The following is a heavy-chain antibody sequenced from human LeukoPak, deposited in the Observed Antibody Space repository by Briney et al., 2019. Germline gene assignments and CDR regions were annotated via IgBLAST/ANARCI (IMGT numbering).Heavy chain of an antibody. CDR1: GFTFSSYE. D-gene: IGHD2-15*01. CDR3: VRDRQHCSGGNCYSEDLPDY. J-gene: IGHJ4*02. V-gene: IGHV4-59*12. CDR2: IDYSGTT. Sequence: GSLRLSCAASGFTFSSYEMNWVRQAPGKGLEWIGNIDYSGTTDYNPSLKSRVSISVDTSKKHFYLKLNSVTAADTAVYYCVRDRQHCSGGNCYSEDLPDYWGQGTRVTVSS.